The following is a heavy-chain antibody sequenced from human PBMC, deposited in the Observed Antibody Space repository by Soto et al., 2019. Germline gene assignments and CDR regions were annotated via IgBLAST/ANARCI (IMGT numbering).Heavy chain of an antibody. V-gene: IGHV3-23*01. J-gene: IGHJ4*02. Sequence: EVHLLESGGGLVQPGGSLRLSCAASGFTFDSHEMSWVRQAPGKGLEWVSTISARGGSTYYAPSVKGRFTVSRDNSKNTLYLQMSSLRDEDTALYSCAKYCVSTSCYARHFDSWGQGTLVTVSS. CDR2: ISARGGST. D-gene: IGHD2-2*01. CDR1: GFTFDSHE. CDR3: AKYCVSTSCYARHFDS.